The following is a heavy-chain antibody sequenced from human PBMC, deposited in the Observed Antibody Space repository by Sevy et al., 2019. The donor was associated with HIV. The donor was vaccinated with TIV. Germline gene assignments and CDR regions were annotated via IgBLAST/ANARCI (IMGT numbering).Heavy chain of an antibody. V-gene: IGHV3-21*01. CDR1: GFTFSTYT. CDR3: AREPPTMAEPSFDY. J-gene: IGHJ4*02. Sequence: GGSLRLSCAASGFTFSTYTMNWVRQAPGKGLEWVSSISTGSRYIFYADSVKGRFTISRDNAENSLYLQMNSLRAEDTAVYYCAREPPTMAEPSFDYWGQGTLVTVSS. D-gene: IGHD3-10*01. CDR2: ISTGSRYI.